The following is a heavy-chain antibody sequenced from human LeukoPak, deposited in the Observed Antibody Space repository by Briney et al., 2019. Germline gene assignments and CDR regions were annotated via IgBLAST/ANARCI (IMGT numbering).Heavy chain of an antibody. CDR1: GFTFSIYS. CDR3: ARDLYYYGSGHDY. CDR2: ISSSSSTI. D-gene: IGHD3-10*01. J-gene: IGHJ4*02. Sequence: GGSPRLSCAASGFTFSIYSMNWVRHAPGEGLEWVSYISSSSSTIYYADSVKGRFTISRDNAKNSLYLQMNSLRDEDTAVYYCARDLYYYGSGHDYWGQGTLVTVSS. V-gene: IGHV3-48*02.